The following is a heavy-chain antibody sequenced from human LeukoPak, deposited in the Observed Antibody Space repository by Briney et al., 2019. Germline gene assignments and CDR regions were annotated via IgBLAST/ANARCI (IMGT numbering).Heavy chain of an antibody. CDR1: GFTFNRYN. V-gene: IGHV3-21*05. CDR2: ISSGGSFI. Sequence: GGSLRLSCAASGFTFNRYNMNWVRRAPGKGLEWVSYISSGGSFIYYADSVKGRFTISRDNAKNSLYLQMNSLRAEDTAVYYCARAPGYRGTIDYWGQGTLVTVSS. CDR3: ARAPGYRGTIDY. D-gene: IGHD6-13*01. J-gene: IGHJ4*02.